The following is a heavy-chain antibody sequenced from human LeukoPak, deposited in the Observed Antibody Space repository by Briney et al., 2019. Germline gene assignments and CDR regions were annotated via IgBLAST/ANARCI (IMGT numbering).Heavy chain of an antibody. V-gene: IGHV1-18*01. CDR3: ARDLWNFYDDSGYNRDFDS. Sequence: GASVKVSCKATSRISLVRQAPGQGLEWMGWIGTYGGDTYYAQKFQGRITVTTDTSTSTVYMGLRNLRSDDTAVYYCARDLWNFYDDSGYNRDFDSWGQGTLVTVSS. J-gene: IGHJ5*01. D-gene: IGHD3-22*01. CDR1: TSR. CDR2: IGTYGGDT.